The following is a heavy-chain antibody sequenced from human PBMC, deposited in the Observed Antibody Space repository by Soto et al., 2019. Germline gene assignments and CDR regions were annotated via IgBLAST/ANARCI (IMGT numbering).Heavy chain of an antibody. CDR3: TTEGYCSSTSCLDHYYYGMDV. CDR1: GFTFSNAW. CDR2: IKSKTDGGTT. D-gene: IGHD2-2*01. Sequence: PGGSLRLSCAASGFTFSNAWMSWVRQAPGKGLEWVGRIKSKTDGGTTDYAAPVKGRFTISRDDSKNTLYLQMNSLKTEDTAVYYCTTEGYCSSTSCLDHYYYGMDVWGQGTTVTVSS. V-gene: IGHV3-15*01. J-gene: IGHJ6*02.